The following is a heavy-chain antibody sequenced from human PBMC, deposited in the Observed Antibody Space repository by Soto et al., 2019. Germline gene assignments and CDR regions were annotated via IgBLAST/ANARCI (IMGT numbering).Heavy chain of an antibody. CDR2: IIPMSATR. Sequence: QVQLVQSGAEVKKPGSSVKVSCKAPGGSFSSYAINWVRQAPGQGLEWMGGIIPMSATRTYAQKFQDRVTITADESSTTVYMELSSLQSEDTAVYYCARPIRYYDVWRDYPPFDYRGQGTLVTVSS. CDR3: ARPIRYYDVWRDYPPFDY. D-gene: IGHD3-3*01. J-gene: IGHJ4*02. CDR1: GGSFSSYA. V-gene: IGHV1-69*01.